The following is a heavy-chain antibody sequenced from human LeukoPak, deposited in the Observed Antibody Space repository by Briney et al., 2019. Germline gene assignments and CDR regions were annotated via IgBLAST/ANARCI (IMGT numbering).Heavy chain of an antibody. CDR3: ARGSPGGHIVVVTAIHFDY. Sequence: ASVKVSFKASGYTFTSYYIHWVRQAPGQGLEWMGIINPTGGSASYAQKFQGRVTMTRDTSTSTVYMDVSSLRSEDTAVYYCARGSPGGHIVVVTAIHFDYWGQGTLVTVSS. J-gene: IGHJ4*02. V-gene: IGHV1-46*01. D-gene: IGHD2-21*02. CDR1: GYTFTSYY. CDR2: INPTGGSA.